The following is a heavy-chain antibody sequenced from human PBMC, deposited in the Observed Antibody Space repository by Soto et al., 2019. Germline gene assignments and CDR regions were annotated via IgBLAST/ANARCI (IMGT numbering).Heavy chain of an antibody. CDR1: GGTFSSYA. CDR3: GRGYSRRTVGY. Sequence: ASVKVSCKASGGTFSSYAISWVRQAPGQGLEWMGIINPSGGSTSYTQKIQDRVTMTRDTSTSTVYMELSSLTSEDTAVYYCGRGYSRRTVGYWGQGTLVTVSS. V-gene: IGHV1-46*01. J-gene: IGHJ4*02. CDR2: INPSGGST. D-gene: IGHD4-4*01.